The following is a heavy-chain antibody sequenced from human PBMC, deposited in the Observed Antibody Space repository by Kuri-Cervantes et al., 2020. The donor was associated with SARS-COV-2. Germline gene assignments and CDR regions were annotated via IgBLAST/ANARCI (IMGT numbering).Heavy chain of an antibody. D-gene: IGHD3-10*01. CDR1: GYTFTSYY. Sequence: ASVKVSCKASGYTFTSYYMHWVRQAPGQGLEWMGIINPSGGSTSYAQKFQGRVTMTRDTSTSTAYMELSRLRSDDTAVYYCARDGSPDRWAGSGVLTDYGMDVWGQGTTVTVSS. V-gene: IGHV1-46*01. J-gene: IGHJ6*02. CDR3: ARDGSPDRWAGSGVLTDYGMDV. CDR2: INPSGGST.